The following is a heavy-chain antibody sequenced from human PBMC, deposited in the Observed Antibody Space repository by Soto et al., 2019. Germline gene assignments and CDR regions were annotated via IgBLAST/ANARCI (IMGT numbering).Heavy chain of an antibody. CDR1: GFTVSSYA. J-gene: IGHJ5*02. Sequence: GSLRLSCAVSGFTVSSYAMSWVRQAPGKGLEWVSAISGSGGSTYYADSVKGRFTISRDNSKNTLYLQMNSLRAEDTAVYYCAKVVLRFLEWLSSDVNWFDPWGQGTLVTVSS. CDR2: ISGSGGST. D-gene: IGHD3-3*01. V-gene: IGHV3-23*01. CDR3: AKVVLRFLEWLSSDVNWFDP.